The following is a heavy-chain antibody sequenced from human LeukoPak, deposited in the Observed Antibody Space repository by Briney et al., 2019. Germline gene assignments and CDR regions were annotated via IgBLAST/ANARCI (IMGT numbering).Heavy chain of an antibody. CDR1: GGSISSSSYY. V-gene: IGHV4-39*01. J-gene: IGHJ6*03. CDR3: ARVRFGELLHYYYMDV. Sequence: SETLSLTCTVSGGSISSSSYYWGWIRQPPGKGLEWIGSIYYSGSTYYNPSLKSRVTISVDTSKNQFSLKLSSVTAADTAVYYCARVRFGELLHYYYMDVWGKGTTVTISS. D-gene: IGHD3-10*01. CDR2: IYYSGST.